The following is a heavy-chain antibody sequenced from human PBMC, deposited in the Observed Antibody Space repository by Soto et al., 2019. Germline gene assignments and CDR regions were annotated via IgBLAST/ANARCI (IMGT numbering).Heavy chain of an antibody. Sequence: PVEALKISCKGSGYSFTSYWISWVRQMPGKGLEWMGRIDPSDSYTNYSPSFQGHVTISADKSISTAYLQWSSLKASDTAMYYSAWSPVGATTRPLDNWGQGTLVTVSS. J-gene: IGHJ4*02. CDR2: IDPSDSYT. V-gene: IGHV5-10-1*01. CDR3: AWSPVGATTRPLDN. CDR1: GYSFTSYW. D-gene: IGHD1-26*01.